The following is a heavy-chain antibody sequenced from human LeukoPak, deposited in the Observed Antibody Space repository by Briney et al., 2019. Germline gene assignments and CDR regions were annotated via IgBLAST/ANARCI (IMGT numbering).Heavy chain of an antibody. D-gene: IGHD4-17*01. CDR3: ARAPGDYGILRWFDP. J-gene: IGHJ5*02. V-gene: IGHV4-59*01. CDR1: GGSISSYY. Sequence: SETLSLTCTVSGGSISSYYWSWIRQPPGKGLEWIGYSYYSGSTNYNPSLKSRVTISLDTSKNQFSLKLSSVTAADTAVYYCARAPGDYGILRWFDPWGQGTLVTVSS. CDR2: SYYSGST.